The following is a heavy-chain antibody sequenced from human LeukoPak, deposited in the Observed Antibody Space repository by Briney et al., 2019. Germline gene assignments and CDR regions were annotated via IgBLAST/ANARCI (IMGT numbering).Heavy chain of an antibody. D-gene: IGHD3-10*01. Sequence: SETLSLTCTVSGGSISRHYWSWIRQPPGKTREWIGYIYYSGSTNYNPSLRSRVTISVDSSKDQFSLKLSSVTAADTAVYYCARGSGQWGFDSWGQGTLVTVSS. J-gene: IGHJ4*02. CDR2: IYYSGST. V-gene: IGHV4-59*11. CDR1: GGSISRHY. CDR3: ARGSGQWGFDS.